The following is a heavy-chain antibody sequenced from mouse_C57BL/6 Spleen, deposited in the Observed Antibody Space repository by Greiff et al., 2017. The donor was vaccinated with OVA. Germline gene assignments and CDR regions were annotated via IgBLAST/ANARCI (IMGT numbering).Heavy chain of an antibody. D-gene: IGHD1-1*01. Sequence: QVQLQQPGAELVKPGASVTLSCKASGYTFTSYWMQWVKQRPGQGLEWIGEIAPSDSYTNYNQTFKGKATLTVDTSSSTAYMQLSSLTSDDSAVYYCARPPQYGSSYFDVWGTGTTVTVSS. CDR3: ARPPQYGSSYFDV. CDR2: IAPSDSYT. CDR1: GYTFTSYW. V-gene: IGHV1-50*01. J-gene: IGHJ1*03.